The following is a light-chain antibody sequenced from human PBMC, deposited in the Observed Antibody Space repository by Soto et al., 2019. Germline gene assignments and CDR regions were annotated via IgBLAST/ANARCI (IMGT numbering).Light chain of an antibody. J-gene: IGKJ2*01. CDR1: QSVSSSY. Sequence: EIVLTQSPGTLSLSPGERATLSCRASQSVSSSYLAWYQQKPGQAPRLLIFGASSRATGIPDRFSGSGSGTDFTLNISRLEPEDFAVYYCQQYGSSPPYTFGQGTKV. CDR2: GAS. V-gene: IGKV3-20*01. CDR3: QQYGSSPPYT.